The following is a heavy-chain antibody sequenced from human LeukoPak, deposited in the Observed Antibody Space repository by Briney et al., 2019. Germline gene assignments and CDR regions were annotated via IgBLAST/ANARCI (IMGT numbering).Heavy chain of an antibody. CDR3: AKEVGASTRARGDI. CDR2: ISSSSSYT. J-gene: IGHJ3*02. CDR1: GFTFSDYY. V-gene: IGHV3-11*05. D-gene: IGHD1-26*01. Sequence: GGSLRLSCAASGFTFSDYYMSWIRQAPGKGLEWVSYISSSSSYTNYADSVKGRFTISRDNSENTLSLQMNSLRGEDTAVYYCAKEVGASTRARGDIWGQGTMVTVSS.